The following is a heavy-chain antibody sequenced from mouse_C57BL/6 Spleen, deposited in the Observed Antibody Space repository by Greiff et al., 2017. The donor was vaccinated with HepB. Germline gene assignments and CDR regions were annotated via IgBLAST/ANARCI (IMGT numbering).Heavy chain of an antibody. Sequence: VQGVESGPGLVQPSQSLSITCTVSGFSLTSYGVHWVRQSPGKGLEWLGVIWSGGSTDYNAAFISRLSISKDNSKSQVFFKMNSLQADDTAIYYCARNLGGYYPYAMDYWGQGTSVTVSS. D-gene: IGHD2-3*01. J-gene: IGHJ4*01. CDR2: IWSGGST. CDR1: GFSLTSYG. V-gene: IGHV2-2*01. CDR3: ARNLGGYYPYAMDY.